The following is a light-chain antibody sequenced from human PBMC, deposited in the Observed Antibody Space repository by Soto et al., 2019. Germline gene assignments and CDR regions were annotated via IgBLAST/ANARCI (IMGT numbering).Light chain of an antibody. CDR3: QQYGRT. CDR2: AAS. V-gene: IGKV3-20*01. Sequence: EIVLTQSPGTLSLSXGERATLCRRSRLTVPNLAWHQQQPGQXATLLIYAASHMDTGIPDRFSGSGYGTDFTLTISKLEPEDSAVYYCQQYGRTFGGGTKVDIK. CDR1: LTVPN. J-gene: IGKJ4*01.